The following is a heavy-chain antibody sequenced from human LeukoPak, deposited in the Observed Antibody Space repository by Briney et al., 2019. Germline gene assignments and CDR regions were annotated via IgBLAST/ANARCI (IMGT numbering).Heavy chain of an antibody. CDR1: GVSFSGYY. V-gene: IGHV4-34*01. CDR3: ARERSSSWNQYNWFDP. D-gene: IGHD6-13*01. Sequence: SETLSLTCAVYGVSFSGYYWSWIRQPPGKGLEWIGEINHSGSTNYNPSLKSRVTISVDTSKNQFSLKLSSVTAADTAVYYCARERSSSWNQYNWFDPWGQGTLVTVSS. CDR2: INHSGST. J-gene: IGHJ5*02.